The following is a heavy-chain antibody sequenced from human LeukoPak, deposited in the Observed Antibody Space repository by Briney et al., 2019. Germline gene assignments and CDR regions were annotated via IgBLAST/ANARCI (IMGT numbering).Heavy chain of an antibody. Sequence: GWALRLSCAASGFTFSSFAMSWVRQAPGKGLEWVSHIHYSPGYTYYADSVRGRFTISRDNSKNTLFLQMNSLRAEDTAVYYCAKGYSGAWYDFDSWGQGTLVTVSS. CDR3: AKGYSGAWYDFDS. CDR1: GFTFSSFA. V-gene: IGHV3-23*01. CDR2: IHYSPGYT. J-gene: IGHJ4*02. D-gene: IGHD6-19*01.